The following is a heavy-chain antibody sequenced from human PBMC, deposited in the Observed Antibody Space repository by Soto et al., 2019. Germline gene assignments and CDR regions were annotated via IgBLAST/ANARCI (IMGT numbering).Heavy chain of an antibody. Sequence: SETLSLTCTVSGGSVSSGSSYWSWIRQPPGKGLEWIGYIYYSGSTNYNPSLKSRVTISVDTSKNQFSLKLSSVTAADTAVYYCARDGSGRIAARLGWFDPWGQGTLVTVYS. J-gene: IGHJ5*02. CDR2: IYYSGST. V-gene: IGHV4-61*01. CDR1: GGSVSSGSSY. D-gene: IGHD6-6*01. CDR3: ARDGSGRIAARLGWFDP.